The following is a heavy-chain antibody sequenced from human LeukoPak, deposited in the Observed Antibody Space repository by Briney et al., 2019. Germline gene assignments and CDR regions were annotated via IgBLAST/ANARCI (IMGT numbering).Heavy chain of an antibody. CDR1: GYTFTGYY. D-gene: IGHD2-2*01. Sequence: ASVKVSCKASGYTFTGYYMHWVRQAPGQGLEWMGWINPNSDGTNYAQKFQGRATMTRDTSISTAYMELSRLRSDDTAVYYCARLPAATGKVVDYWGQGTLVTVSS. CDR2: INPNSDGT. J-gene: IGHJ4*02. CDR3: ARLPAATGKVVDY. V-gene: IGHV1-2*02.